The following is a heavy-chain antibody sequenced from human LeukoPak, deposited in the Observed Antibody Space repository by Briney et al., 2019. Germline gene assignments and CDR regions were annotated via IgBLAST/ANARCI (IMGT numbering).Heavy chain of an antibody. Sequence: GGSLRLSCAASGFTFSSYSMNWVRQAPGKGLEWVSSISSSSSYIYYADSVKGRFTISRDNAKNSLYLQMNSLRAEDTAVYYCARDSVGYCSSTSCPTDYWGQETLVTVSS. CDR1: GFTFSSYS. J-gene: IGHJ4*02. D-gene: IGHD2-2*01. CDR2: ISSSSSYI. CDR3: ARDSVGYCSSTSCPTDY. V-gene: IGHV3-21*01.